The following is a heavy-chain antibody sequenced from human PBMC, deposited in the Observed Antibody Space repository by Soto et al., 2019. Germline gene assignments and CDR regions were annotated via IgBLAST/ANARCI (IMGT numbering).Heavy chain of an antibody. CDR3: AANFYAGNAFYF. D-gene: IGHD2-2*01. Sequence: SETLSLTCTVSGGPISNHCWTWMRQSPGKGLEWIGCIYFSGSVKYNPSLKSRVTISIDRPKNQFSLRLSSVTAADTAVYFCAANFYAGNAFYFWGQGRLVTVSS. CDR1: GGPISNHC. V-gene: IGHV4-59*03. CDR2: IYFSGSV. J-gene: IGHJ4*02.